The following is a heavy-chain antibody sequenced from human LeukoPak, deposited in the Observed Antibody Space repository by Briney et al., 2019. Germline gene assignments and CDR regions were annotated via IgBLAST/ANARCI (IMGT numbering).Heavy chain of an antibody. D-gene: IGHD3-22*01. CDR3: ARQGRISMIVVLIEDAFDI. CDR2: IDHSGST. V-gene: IGHV4-34*01. J-gene: IGHJ3*02. Sequence: SETLSLTCAVYGGSFSGYYWSWIRQPPGKGLEWIGEIDHSGSTNYNPSLKSRVTISVDTSKNQFSLKLSSVTAADTAVYYCARQGRISMIVVLIEDAFDIWGQGTMVTVSS. CDR1: GGSFSGYY.